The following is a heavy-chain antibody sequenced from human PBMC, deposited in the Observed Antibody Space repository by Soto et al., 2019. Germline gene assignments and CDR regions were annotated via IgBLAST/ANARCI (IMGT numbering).Heavy chain of an antibody. CDR1: GFTFISYG. CDR2: ISDDGNNK. Sequence: PRGSLRLSCAASGFTFISYGIHFVRQSPSKGLEWVAFISDDGNNKYYADSVKGRFTISRDNFRNTLYLQMNSLRGEDTAVYYCAKRRNVLRFLEWSSGMEVWGQGTTVTVSS. J-gene: IGHJ6*02. CDR3: AKRRNVLRFLEWSSGMEV. D-gene: IGHD3-3*01. V-gene: IGHV3-30*18.